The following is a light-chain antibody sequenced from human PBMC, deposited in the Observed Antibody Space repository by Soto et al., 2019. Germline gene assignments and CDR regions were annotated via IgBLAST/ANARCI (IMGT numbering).Light chain of an antibody. CDR2: GAS. CDR3: QQYGGSPIT. J-gene: IGKJ5*01. V-gene: IGKV3-20*01. CDR1: QSVSRR. Sequence: EVVLTQSPGTLSLSPGGRATLSCRASQSVSRRLAWYQQRPGQSPRLLISGASMRASGVPVRFIGSGSGTDFTLTITRLEPEDFAVYYCQQYGGSPITVGLGTRRDIK.